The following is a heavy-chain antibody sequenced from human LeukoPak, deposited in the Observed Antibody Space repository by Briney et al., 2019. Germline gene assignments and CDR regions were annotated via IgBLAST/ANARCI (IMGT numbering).Heavy chain of an antibody. J-gene: IGHJ3*02. Sequence: TGGSLRLSCASSGFTFSSYAMSWVRQAPGKGLEWVSGIRGSGNSTYYADSVKGRFTISRDNSKNTLYLQMSSLRAEDTAVYCCAKDISRWDLDVLDIWGQGTMVTVSS. D-gene: IGHD6-13*01. CDR3: AKDISRWDLDVLDI. V-gene: IGHV3-23*01. CDR1: GFTFSSYA. CDR2: IRGSGNST.